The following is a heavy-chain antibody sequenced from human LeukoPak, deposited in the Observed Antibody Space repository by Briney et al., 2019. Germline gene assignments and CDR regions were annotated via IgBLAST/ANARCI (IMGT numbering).Heavy chain of an antibody. D-gene: IGHD2-15*01. CDR2: ISWNSGSI. J-gene: IGHJ4*02. CDR3: ARTPSYCSGGRCYVSHYFDY. V-gene: IGHV3-9*01. Sequence: PGGSLRLSCAASGFTFDDYAMHWVRQAPGRGLEWVSGISWNSGSIGYADSVKGRFTISRDNAKNSLHLQMNSLRAEDTASYYCARTPSYCSGGRCYVSHYFDYWGQGTLATVSS. CDR1: GFTFDDYA.